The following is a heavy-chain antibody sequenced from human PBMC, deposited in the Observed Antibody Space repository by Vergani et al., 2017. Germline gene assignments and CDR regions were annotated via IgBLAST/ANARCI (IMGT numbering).Heavy chain of an antibody. CDR2: IYPGDSDT. J-gene: IGHJ4*02. CDR3: ARALRGYSYGYYFDY. V-gene: IGHV5-51*01. Sequence: EVQLVQSGAEVKKPGESLKISCKGSGYSFTSYWIGWVRQMPGKGLEWMGIIYPGDSDTRYSPSFQGQVTISADKSLSTAYLQWSSLKASDTAMYYCARALRGYSYGYYFDYWGQGTLVTVSS. D-gene: IGHD5-18*01. CDR1: GYSFTSYW.